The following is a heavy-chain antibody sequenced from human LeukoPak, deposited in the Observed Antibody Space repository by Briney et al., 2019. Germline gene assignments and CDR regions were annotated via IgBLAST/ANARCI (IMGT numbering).Heavy chain of an antibody. Sequence: PGGSLRLSCAASGFTLSSYSMNWVRQAPGKGLEWVSSIRTRSSYIYYADSVKGRFTISRDNAKNSLYLQMNSLRADDTAVYYCARGGVYHGFDSWGQGTLVTVSS. CDR3: ARGGVYHGFDS. V-gene: IGHV3-21*01. D-gene: IGHD5/OR15-5a*01. J-gene: IGHJ4*02. CDR1: GFTLSSYS. CDR2: IRTRSSYI.